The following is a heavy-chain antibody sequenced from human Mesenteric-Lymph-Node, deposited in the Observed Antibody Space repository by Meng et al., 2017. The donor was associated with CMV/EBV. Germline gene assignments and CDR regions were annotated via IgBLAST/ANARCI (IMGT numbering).Heavy chain of an antibody. CDR3: AHPRFTGYAMYYFDF. CDR2: IYWDDDK. CDR1: GFSLSTSGVG. V-gene: IGHV2-5*02. Sequence: GFSLSTSGVGVGLFRPPPGQALEWLALIYWDDDKRYRPSLKSRLTITKDTSKNQVVLTMTNMDPVDTATYYCAHPRFTGYAMYYFDFWGQGTLVTVSS. J-gene: IGHJ4*02. D-gene: IGHD5-12*01.